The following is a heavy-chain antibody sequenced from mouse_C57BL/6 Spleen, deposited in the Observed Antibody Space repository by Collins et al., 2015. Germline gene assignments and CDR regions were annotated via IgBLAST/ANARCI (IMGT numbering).Heavy chain of an antibody. CDR3: ARDYYGNSYWYFDV. Sequence: EVKLVESGGGLVQSGRSLRLSCATSGFTFSDFYMEWVRQAPGKGLEWIAASRNKANDYTTEYSASVKGRFIVSRDTSQSILYLQMNALRAEDTAIYYCARDYYGNSYWYFDVWGTGTTVTVSS. CDR2: SRNKANDYTT. J-gene: IGHJ1*03. D-gene: IGHD1-1*01. CDR1: GFTFSDFY. V-gene: IGHV7-1*01.